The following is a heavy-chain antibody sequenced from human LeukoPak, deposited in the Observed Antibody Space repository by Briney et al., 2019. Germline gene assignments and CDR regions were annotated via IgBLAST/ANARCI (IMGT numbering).Heavy chain of an antibody. CDR3: ASHHDYGDYVDY. CDR1: GFTFSSYS. V-gene: IGHV3-21*01. CDR2: ISSSSSYI. D-gene: IGHD4-17*01. J-gene: IGHJ4*02. Sequence: GGSLRLSCAASGFTFSSYSMNWVRQAPGKGLEWVSSISSSSSYIYYADSVKGRFTISRDNAKNSLYLQMNSLRAEDTAAYYCASHHDYGDYVDYWGQGTLVTVSS.